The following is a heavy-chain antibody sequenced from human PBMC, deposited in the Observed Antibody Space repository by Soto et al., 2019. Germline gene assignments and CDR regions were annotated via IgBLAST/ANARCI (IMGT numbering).Heavy chain of an antibody. J-gene: IGHJ5*02. CDR1: GGTFSRYA. CDR3: ARAIVGPTTTGWLDP. V-gene: IGHV1-69*13. D-gene: IGHD1-26*01. Sequence: SVKVSCKASGGTFSRYAISWVRQAPGQGLEWMGGIIPIFGTANYAQKFQGRVTITADESTSTAYMELSSPRFEDTAVYYCARAIVGPTTTGWLDPWGQGTLVTVSS. CDR2: IIPIFGTA.